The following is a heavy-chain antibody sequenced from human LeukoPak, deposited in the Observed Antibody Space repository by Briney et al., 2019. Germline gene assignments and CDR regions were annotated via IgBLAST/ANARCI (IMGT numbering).Heavy chain of an antibody. D-gene: IGHD6-6*01. J-gene: IGHJ4*02. V-gene: IGHV3-21*01. CDR2: ISSSSYI. CDR3: ARTYSSFSKSYDDY. CDR1: GFTFSSYS. Sequence: GSLRLSCAASGFTFSSYSMNWVRQAPGKGLEWVSSISSSSYIYYADSVKGRFTISRDNAKNSLYLQMNSLRAEDTAVYYCARTYSSFSKSYDDYWGQGTLVTVSS.